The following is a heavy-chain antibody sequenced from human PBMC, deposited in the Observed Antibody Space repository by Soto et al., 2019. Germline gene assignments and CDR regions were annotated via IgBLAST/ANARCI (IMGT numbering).Heavy chain of an antibody. CDR2: IYYSGST. CDR3: ARQSAAYFDY. J-gene: IGHJ4*02. V-gene: IGHV4-39*01. CDR1: GGSISSSSYY. D-gene: IGHD6-13*01. Sequence: SETLSLTCTISGGSISSSSYYWGWIRQPPGKGLEWIGSIYYSGSTYYNPSLKSRVTISVDTSKNQFSLKLSSVTAADTAVYYCARQSAAYFDYWGQGTLVTVSS.